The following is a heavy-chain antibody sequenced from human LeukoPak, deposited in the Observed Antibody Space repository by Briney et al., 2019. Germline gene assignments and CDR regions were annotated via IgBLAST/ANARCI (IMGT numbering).Heavy chain of an antibody. CDR3: ARDRGSTTSDYYYYYYMDV. J-gene: IGHJ6*03. CDR1: GYTFTGSY. Sequence: ASVKVSCKASGYTFTGSYMHWVRQAPGQGLEWMGWINPNSGGTNYAQKFQGRVTMTRDTSISTAYMELSRLRSDDTAVYYCARDRGSTTSDYYYYYYMDVWGKGTTVTVSS. CDR2: INPNSGGT. D-gene: IGHD2-2*01. V-gene: IGHV1-2*02.